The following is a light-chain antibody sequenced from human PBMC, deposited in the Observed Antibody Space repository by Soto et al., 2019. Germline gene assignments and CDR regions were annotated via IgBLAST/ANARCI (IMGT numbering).Light chain of an antibody. V-gene: IGKV1-39*01. Sequence: DIQMTQSPPSLSVSVGDRVTITCRASQSISSSLNWYQHKPRKAPKVLVYAASSLQSVVTSRFSGSGSVTYFTLPITRLQPEDLATYYCQQSDSTPYSLGQETTLEIK. CDR1: QSISSS. CDR2: AAS. J-gene: IGKJ2*01. CDR3: QQSDSTPYS.